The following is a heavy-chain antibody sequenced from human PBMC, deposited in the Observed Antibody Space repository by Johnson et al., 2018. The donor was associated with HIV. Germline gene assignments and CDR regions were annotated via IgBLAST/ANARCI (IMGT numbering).Heavy chain of an antibody. Sequence: VQLVESGGGVVRPGGSLRLSCEASGFTFEDYGMSWVRQAPGKGLEWVSVIYSGGSTYYADSVKVRFTISRDNSKNTLYLQMNSLRAEDTAVYYCARGSYYDSSGDAFDIWGQGTMVTVSS. J-gene: IGHJ3*02. CDR3: ARGSYYDSSGDAFDI. V-gene: IGHV3-66*02. CDR1: GFTFEDYG. CDR2: IYSGGST. D-gene: IGHD3-22*01.